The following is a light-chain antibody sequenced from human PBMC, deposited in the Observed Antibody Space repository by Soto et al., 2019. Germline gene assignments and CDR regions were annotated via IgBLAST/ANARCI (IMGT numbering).Light chain of an antibody. CDR3: CSYAGYGKVI. J-gene: IGLJ2*01. CDR1: SSDVGSYNL. V-gene: IGLV2-23*01. CDR2: EGN. Sequence: QSALTQPASVSGSPGQSITISCTGTSSDVGSYNLVSWYQQHPGKAPKLMIYEGNKRPSGVSNRFSGCRSGNTASLTISGVQAEDEADDYCCSYAGYGKVIFGGGTKVTVL.